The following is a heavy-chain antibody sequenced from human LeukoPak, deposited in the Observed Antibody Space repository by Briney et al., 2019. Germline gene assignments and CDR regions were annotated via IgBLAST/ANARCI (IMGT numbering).Heavy chain of an antibody. CDR1: GYTFTGYY. CDR3: ARATIFGVVMRVQSY. CDR2: INPNSGGT. Sequence: ASVKVSCKASGYTFTGYYMHWVRQAPGQGLEWMGWINPNSGGTNYAQKFQGRVTMTRDTSISTAYMELSRLRSDDTAVYYCARATIFGVVMRVQSYCGQGTLVTVSS. D-gene: IGHD3-3*01. V-gene: IGHV1-2*02. J-gene: IGHJ4*02.